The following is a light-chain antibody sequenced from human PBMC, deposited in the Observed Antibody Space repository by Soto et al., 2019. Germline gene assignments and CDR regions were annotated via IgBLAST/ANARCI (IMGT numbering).Light chain of an antibody. CDR2: AAS. CDR1: QGISNF. CDR3: QKYSSGLT. J-gene: IGKJ5*01. V-gene: IGKV1-27*01. Sequence: DIQMTQSPSSLSASVGDRVTITCRASQGISNFLAWYQQKPGKVPKLLISAASTLQSGVPSRFSGSGSGTDFTLTITSLQPEDVAAYYCQKYSSGLTCGQGPRLEIK.